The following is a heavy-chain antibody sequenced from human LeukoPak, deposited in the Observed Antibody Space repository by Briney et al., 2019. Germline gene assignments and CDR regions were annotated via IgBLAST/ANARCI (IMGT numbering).Heavy chain of an antibody. CDR1: GFTFSSYA. V-gene: IGHV3-23*01. Sequence: GGSLRLSCVASGFTFSSYAMNWVRQAPGKGLEWVSGLSGSGVTTYYADSVKGRFTISRDNSKNTLFLQMTSLRVEDTAIYYCAKRGYGYSEDYWGQGTLVTVSS. CDR2: LSGSGVTT. CDR3: AKRGYGYSEDY. D-gene: IGHD5-18*01. J-gene: IGHJ4*02.